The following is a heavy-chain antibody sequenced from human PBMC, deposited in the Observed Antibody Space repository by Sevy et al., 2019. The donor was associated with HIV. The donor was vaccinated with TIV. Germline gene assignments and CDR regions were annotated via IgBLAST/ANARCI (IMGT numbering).Heavy chain of an antibody. D-gene: IGHD2-2*01. CDR3: ARDCSSASCLWGMDV. V-gene: IGHV3-7*03. J-gene: IGHJ6*02. Sequence: GGSLRLSCAASGFSFSNYWMSWVRQAPGKGLEWVANIKRDGSEKYYVASVKGRFTISRDNAKTSLFLQMNGLGGEDTAVYYCARDCSSASCLWGMDVWGQGTTVTVSS. CDR1: GFSFSNYW. CDR2: IKRDGSEK.